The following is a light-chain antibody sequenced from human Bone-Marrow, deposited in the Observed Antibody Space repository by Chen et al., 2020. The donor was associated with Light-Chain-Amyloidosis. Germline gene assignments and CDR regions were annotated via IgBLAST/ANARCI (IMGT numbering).Light chain of an antibody. CDR3: AAWDDNRIAYV. CDR1: SSNIGSNT. J-gene: IGLJ1*01. Sequence: QSVVTQPPSASGTPGQRVTISCSGSSSNIGSNTINWSQQLPGTAPKLLIHTNNQRPSGVPGRFSGTKSGTSASLANSGLQSDDEADYYCAAWDDNRIAYVFGTGTKVTVL. CDR2: TNN. V-gene: IGLV1-44*01.